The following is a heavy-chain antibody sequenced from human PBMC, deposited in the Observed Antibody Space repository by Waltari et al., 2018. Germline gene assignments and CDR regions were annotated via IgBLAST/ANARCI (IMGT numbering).Heavy chain of an antibody. V-gene: IGHV4-38-2*01. Sequence: QVQLQESGPGLVKPSETLSLTCAVSGYSISSGYYWGWIRQPPGKGLEWIGSIYHSGSTYYNPSLKSRVTISVDTSKNQFSLKLSSVTAADTAVYYCERQGKGLDAPYYYYGMDVWGQGTTVTVSS. CDR1: GYSISSGYY. CDR2: IYHSGST. J-gene: IGHJ6*02. D-gene: IGHD3-9*01. CDR3: ERQGKGLDAPYYYYGMDV.